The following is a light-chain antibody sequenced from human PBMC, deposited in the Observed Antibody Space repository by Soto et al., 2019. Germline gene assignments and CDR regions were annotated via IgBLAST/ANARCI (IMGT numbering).Light chain of an antibody. CDR3: QQYNDWPRT. V-gene: IGKV3-15*01. CDR1: QSINSN. Sequence: EIVMTQSPATLSVSPGERATLSCRASQSINSNLAWYQQKPGQAPRLLIYDASSRATGIPARFSGSGSGTEFTLTISSLQSEDFAVYCCQQYNDWPRTFGQGTKVEIK. CDR2: DAS. J-gene: IGKJ1*01.